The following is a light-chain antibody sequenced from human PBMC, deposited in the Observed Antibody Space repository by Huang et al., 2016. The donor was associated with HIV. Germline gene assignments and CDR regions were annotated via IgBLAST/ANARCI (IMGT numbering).Light chain of an antibody. CDR3: QQYGSSPPIT. CDR1: QSVTSNY. J-gene: IGKJ5*01. V-gene: IGKV3-20*01. CDR2: GAS. Sequence: EIVLTQSPGTLSLSPGERATLSCRASQSVTSNYLAWYQQKPGQAPRLLIYGASSRATGISDKCSGRGSGTDFTLTISRLEPEDFAVYYCQQYGSSPPITFGQGTRLEIK.